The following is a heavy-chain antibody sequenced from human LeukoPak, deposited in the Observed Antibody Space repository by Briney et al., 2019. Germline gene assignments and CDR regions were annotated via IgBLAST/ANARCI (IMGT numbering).Heavy chain of an antibody. CDR1: GYSFTDYY. V-gene: IGHV1-2*02. J-gene: IGHJ6*02. CDR2: INPNRGGT. Sequence: ASVKVSCKASGYSFTDYYMHWVRQAPGQGLEWMGWINPNRGGTNFPQRFQGRVTMTRDTSISTAYMELSRLRSDDTAVYYCARDFAQLVYFAPYLYYGMDVWGQGTTVTVSS. CDR3: ARDFAQLVYFAPYLYYGMDV. D-gene: IGHD6-6*01.